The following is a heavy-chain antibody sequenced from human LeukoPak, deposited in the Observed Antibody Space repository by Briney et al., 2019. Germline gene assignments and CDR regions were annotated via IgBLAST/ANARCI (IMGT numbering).Heavy chain of an antibody. V-gene: IGHV3-21*01. CDR3: ARDESRPPFDFWSGYSLYYFDY. J-gene: IGHJ4*02. D-gene: IGHD3-3*01. CDR1: GFTFSSYA. CDR2: ISSSSSYI. Sequence: GGSLRLSCAASGFTFSSYAMSWVRQAPGKGLEWVSSISSSSSYIYYADSVKGRFTISRDNAKNSLYLQMNSLRAEDTAVYYCARDESRPPFDFWSGYSLYYFDYWGQGTLVTVSS.